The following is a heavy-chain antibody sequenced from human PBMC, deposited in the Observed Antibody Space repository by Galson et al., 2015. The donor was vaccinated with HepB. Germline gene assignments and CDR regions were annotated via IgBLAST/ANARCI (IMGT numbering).Heavy chain of an antibody. CDR3: ATWQWLERRFDP. Sequence: SVKVSCKASGYTFSRYGISWVRQARGQGLEWMGWISANNANTDYAQKVQDRVTMTTDTSTSTAYMELSRLRSDDTAVYYCATWQWLERRFDPWGQGTLVTVSS. V-gene: IGHV1-18*01. CDR2: ISANNANT. D-gene: IGHD6-19*01. CDR1: GYTFSRYG. J-gene: IGHJ5*02.